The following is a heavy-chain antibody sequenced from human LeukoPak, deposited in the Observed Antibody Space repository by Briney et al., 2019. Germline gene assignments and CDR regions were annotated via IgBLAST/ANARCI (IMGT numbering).Heavy chain of an antibody. V-gene: IGHV3-11*03. CDR3: AAGTAADF. Sequence: GGSLRLSCVVSGIPFSDYYMNWIRQAPGKGLEWISYISSSSSYTDYADSVKGRFTISRDNAKSALYLQMNSLRLEDAAVYYCAAGTAADFWGQGTLVTVSS. J-gene: IGHJ4*02. CDR2: ISSSSSYT. D-gene: IGHD6-13*01. CDR1: GIPFSDYY.